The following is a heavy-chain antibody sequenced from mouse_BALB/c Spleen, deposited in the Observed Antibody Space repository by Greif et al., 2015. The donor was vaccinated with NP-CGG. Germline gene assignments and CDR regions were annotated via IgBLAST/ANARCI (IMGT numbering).Heavy chain of an antibody. V-gene: IGHV5-17*02. CDR1: GFTFSSFG. CDR2: ISSGSSTI. Sequence: EVKLVESGGGLVQPGGSRKLSCAASGFTFSSFGMHWVRQAPEKGLEWVAYISSGSSTIYYADTVKGRFTISRGNPKNTLFLQMTSLRSEDTAMYYCARAGTGFAYWGQGTLVTVSA. D-gene: IGHD3-3*01. CDR3: ARAGTGFAY. J-gene: IGHJ3*01.